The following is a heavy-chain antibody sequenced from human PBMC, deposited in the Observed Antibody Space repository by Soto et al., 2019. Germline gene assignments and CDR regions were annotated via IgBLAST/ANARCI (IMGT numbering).Heavy chain of an antibody. V-gene: IGHV3-33*01. D-gene: IGHD6-19*01. CDR3: VGDQTPHISGGDY. CDR1: GFTFSSYG. J-gene: IGHJ4*02. CDR2: IWYDGSNK. Sequence: GGSLRLSCAASGFTFSSYGLHWVRQAPGKGLEWVAVIWYDGSNKYYADSVKGRFTISRDNSKNTLYLQMNSLRAEDTAVYYCVGDQTPHISGGDYWGQGTLVTVSS.